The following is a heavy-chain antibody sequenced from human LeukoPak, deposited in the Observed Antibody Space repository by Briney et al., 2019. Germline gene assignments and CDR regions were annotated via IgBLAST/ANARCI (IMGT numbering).Heavy chain of an antibody. Sequence: SETLSLTCAVYGGSFSSYYWSWIRQPPGKGLEWIGEINHSGSTNYNPSLKSRVTISVDTSKNQFSLKLSSVTAADTAVYYCARVDPKRFLECLRGDGWFDPWGQGTLVTVSS. CDR3: ARVDPKRFLECLRGDGWFDP. CDR1: GGSFSSYY. D-gene: IGHD3-3*01. CDR2: INHSGST. J-gene: IGHJ5*02. V-gene: IGHV4-34*01.